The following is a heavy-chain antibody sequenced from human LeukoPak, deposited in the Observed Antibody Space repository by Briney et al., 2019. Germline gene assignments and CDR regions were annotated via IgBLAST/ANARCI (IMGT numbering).Heavy chain of an antibody. CDR3: ARRMIVVVTHRPDWYFDL. D-gene: IGHD3-22*01. CDR1: GYRFTSYW. CDR2: IYPGDSDT. V-gene: IGHV5-51*01. J-gene: IGHJ2*01. Sequence: GESLKISCKGSGYRFTSYWIGWVRQMPGKGLEWMGIIYPGDSDTRYSPSFQGQVTISADKSISTAYLQWSSLKASDTAMYCCARRMIVVVTHRPDWYFDLWGRGTLVTVSS.